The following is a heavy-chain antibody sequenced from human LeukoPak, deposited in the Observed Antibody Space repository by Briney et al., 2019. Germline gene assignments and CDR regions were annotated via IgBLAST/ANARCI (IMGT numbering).Heavy chain of an antibody. D-gene: IGHD6-13*01. V-gene: IGHV3-30*18. CDR1: GFTFSSYG. Sequence: GRSLRLSCAASGFTFSSYGMHWVRQAPGKGLEWVAVISYDGSNKYYADSVKGRFTISRDNSKNTLHLQMNSLRAEDTAVYYCAKDGYDAFDIWGQGTMVTVSS. CDR3: AKDGYDAFDI. CDR2: ISYDGSNK. J-gene: IGHJ3*02.